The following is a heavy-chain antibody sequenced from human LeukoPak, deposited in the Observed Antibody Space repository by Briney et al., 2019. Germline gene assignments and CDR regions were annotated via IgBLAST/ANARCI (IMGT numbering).Heavy chain of an antibody. Sequence: SETLSLTCAVYGGSFSGYYWSWIRQPPGKGLEWIGEINYSGSTNYNPSLKSRVTISVDTSKNQFSLKLSSVTAADTAVYYCARGNPSIAARQPLDYWGQGTLVTVSS. V-gene: IGHV4-34*01. D-gene: IGHD6-6*01. CDR1: GGSFSGYY. J-gene: IGHJ4*02. CDR2: INYSGST. CDR3: ARGNPSIAARQPLDY.